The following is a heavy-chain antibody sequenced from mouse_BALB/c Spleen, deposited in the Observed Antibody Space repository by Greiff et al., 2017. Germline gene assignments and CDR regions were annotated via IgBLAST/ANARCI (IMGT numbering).Heavy chain of an antibody. J-gene: IGHJ2*01. CDR2: IWGDGST. V-gene: IGHV2-6-7*01. Sequence: VHLVESGPGLVAPSQSLSITCTVSGFSLTGYGVNWVRQPPGKGLEWLGMIWGDGSTDYNSALKSRLSISKDNSKSQVFLKMNSLQTDDTARYYCARAPYYYGSSYGFDDWGQGTTLTVSS. CDR1: GFSLTGYG. D-gene: IGHD1-1*01. CDR3: ARAPYYYGSSYGFDD.